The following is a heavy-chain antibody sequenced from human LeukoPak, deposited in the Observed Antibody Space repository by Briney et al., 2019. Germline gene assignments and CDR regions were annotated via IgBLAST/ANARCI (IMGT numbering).Heavy chain of an antibody. D-gene: IGHD6-13*01. CDR1: GGSISGYY. J-gene: IGHJ4*02. CDR2: IFYSGVT. CDR3: ARGAAAGDY. Sequence: TPSETLSLTCTVSGGSISGYYWSWIRKPPGKGLEWIGYIFYSGVTNYNPSLKSRVTISVDTSKNQFSLKLSSVTAADTAVYYCARGAAAGDYWGQGTLVTVSS. V-gene: IGHV4-59*01.